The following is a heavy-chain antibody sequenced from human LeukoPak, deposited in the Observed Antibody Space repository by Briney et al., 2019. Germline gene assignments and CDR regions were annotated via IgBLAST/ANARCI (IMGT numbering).Heavy chain of an antibody. CDR1: RFTFSSYA. CDR3: AKSLLYGSGSYVTGCFDP. CDR2: ISGRADNT. V-gene: IGHV3-23*01. D-gene: IGHD3-10*01. Sequence: GGSLRLSCAASRFTFSSYAMNWVRQAPGKGLEWVSAISGRADNTYYADSVKGRFTISRDNSKNTLYLQMNSLRAEDTAVYYCAKSLLYGSGSYVTGCFDPWGQGTLVTVSS. J-gene: IGHJ5*02.